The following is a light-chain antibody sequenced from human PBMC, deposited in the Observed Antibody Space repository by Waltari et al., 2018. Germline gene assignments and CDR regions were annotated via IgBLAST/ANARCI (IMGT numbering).Light chain of an antibody. J-gene: IGLJ3*02. CDR3: CAFADSSASWV. CDR1: SSDVATYDL. CDR2: DVN. V-gene: IGLV2-23*02. Sequence: QSALTQPASVSGSPAQSITISCTGTSSDVATYDLVSCYQQHPGKAPKLILHDVNKRPSGVSPRFSGTKSGNTASLTISGLQAEDEADYYCCAFADSSASWVFGGGTKLTVL.